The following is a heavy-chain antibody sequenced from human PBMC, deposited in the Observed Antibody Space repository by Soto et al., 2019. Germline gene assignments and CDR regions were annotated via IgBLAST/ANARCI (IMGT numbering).Heavy chain of an antibody. CDR1: GGSFSGYY. CDR3: ARGIAGWLLRRDWFDP. V-gene: IGHV4-34*01. D-gene: IGHD3-16*01. J-gene: IGHJ5*02. Sequence: QVQLQQWGAGLLKPSETLSLTCAVYGGSFSGYYWSWIRQPPGKGLEWIGEINHSGSTNYNPSLKSRVTISVDTSKTQFYLKLSSVTAADTAVYDCARGIAGWLLRRDWFDPWGQGTLVTVSS. CDR2: INHSGST.